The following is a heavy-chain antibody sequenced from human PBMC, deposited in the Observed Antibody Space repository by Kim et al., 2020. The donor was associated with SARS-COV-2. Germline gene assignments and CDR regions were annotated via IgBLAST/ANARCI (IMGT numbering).Heavy chain of an antibody. Sequence: SRITISVDTSKNQFSLKLSSVTAADTAVYYCARVKVRGVIHKYVRWFDPWGQGTLVTVSS. D-gene: IGHD3-10*01. J-gene: IGHJ5*02. CDR3: ARVKVRGVIHKYVRWFDP. V-gene: IGHV4-34*01.